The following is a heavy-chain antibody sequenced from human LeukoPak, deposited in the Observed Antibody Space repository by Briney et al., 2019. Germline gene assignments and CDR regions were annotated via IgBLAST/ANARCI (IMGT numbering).Heavy chain of an antibody. CDR3: ARDESDAFDI. Sequence: SETLSLTCAVYGGSFSGYYWSWIRQPPGKGLEWIGEINHSGSTNYNPSLKSRVTISVDRSKNQFSLKLSSVTAADTAVYYCARDESDAFDIWGQGTMVTVSS. CDR1: GGSFSGYY. J-gene: IGHJ3*02. V-gene: IGHV4-34*01. CDR2: INHSGST.